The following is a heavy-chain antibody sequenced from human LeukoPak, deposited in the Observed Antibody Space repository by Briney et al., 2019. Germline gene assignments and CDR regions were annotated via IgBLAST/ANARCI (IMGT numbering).Heavy chain of an antibody. V-gene: IGHV4-4*07. Sequence: PSETLSLTRTVSGGSISSYYWSWIRQPAGKGLEWIGRIYTSGSTNYNPSLKSRVTMSVDTSKNQFSLKLSSVTAADTAVYYCARGWYDSSGYYWYFDYWGQGTLVTVSS. CDR1: GGSISSYY. CDR3: ARGWYDSSGYYWYFDY. CDR2: IYTSGST. D-gene: IGHD3-22*01. J-gene: IGHJ4*02.